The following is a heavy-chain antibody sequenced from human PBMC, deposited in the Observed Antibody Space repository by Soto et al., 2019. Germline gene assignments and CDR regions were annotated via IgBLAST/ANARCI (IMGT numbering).Heavy chain of an antibody. CDR1: GFTFSSYS. Sequence: GGSLRLSCAASGFTFSSYSMNWVRQAPGKGLEWVSYISSSSSTIYYADSVKGRFTISRDNAKNSLYLQMNSLRDEDTAVYYCARDGGGSGWYRDYYYYGMDVWGQGTTVTVSS. J-gene: IGHJ6*02. CDR2: ISSSSSTI. CDR3: ARDGGGSGWYRDYYYYGMDV. D-gene: IGHD6-19*01. V-gene: IGHV3-48*02.